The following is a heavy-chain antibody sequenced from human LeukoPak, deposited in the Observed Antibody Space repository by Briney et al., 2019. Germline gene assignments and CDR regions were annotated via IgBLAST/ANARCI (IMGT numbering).Heavy chain of an antibody. CDR2: IKQDGSDK. CDR1: GFTFSDSW. J-gene: IGHJ4*02. D-gene: IGHD3-10*01. Sequence: GESLRLSCAASGFTFSDSWMSWVSQAPGRGLEWLANIKQDGSDKYYVDSVKGRFTVSRDNAKNSLYLQMNSLRAEDTAVYYCAKDPEDLLLWFGESKWGQGTLVTVSS. V-gene: IGHV3-7*03. CDR3: AKDPEDLLLWFGESK.